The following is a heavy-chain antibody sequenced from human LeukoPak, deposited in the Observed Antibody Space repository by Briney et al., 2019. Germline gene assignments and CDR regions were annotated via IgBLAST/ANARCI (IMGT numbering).Heavy chain of an antibody. Sequence: PSETLSLTCAVYGGSFSGYYWSWIRQPPGKGLEWIGEINHSGSTNYNPPLKSRVTISVDTSKNQFSLKLSSGTAADTAVYYCARAYYYDSSGSLDYWGQGTLVTVSS. CDR3: ARAYYYDSSGSLDY. J-gene: IGHJ4*02. V-gene: IGHV4-34*01. CDR2: INHSGST. CDR1: GGSFSGYY. D-gene: IGHD3-22*01.